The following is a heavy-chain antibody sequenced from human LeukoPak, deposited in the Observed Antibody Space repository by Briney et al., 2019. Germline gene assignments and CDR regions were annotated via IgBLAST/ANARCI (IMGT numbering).Heavy chain of an antibody. CDR2: ISSSGSTI. CDR1: GFTFSSYE. D-gene: IGHD5-12*01. J-gene: IGHJ4*02. V-gene: IGHV3-48*03. CDR3: ARVSCGGYEDY. Sequence: GVSLRLFCAASGFTFSSYEMNWVRQAPGKGLEWVSYISSSGSTIYYADSVKGRFTISRDNAKNSLYLQMNSLRAEDTAVYYCARVSCGGYEDYWGQGTLVTVSS.